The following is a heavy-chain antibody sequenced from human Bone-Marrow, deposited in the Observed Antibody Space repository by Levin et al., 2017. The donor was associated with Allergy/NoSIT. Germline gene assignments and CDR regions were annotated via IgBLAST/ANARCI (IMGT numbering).Heavy chain of an antibody. J-gene: IGHJ4*02. CDR1: GFTVSNNY. V-gene: IGHV3-53*01. D-gene: IGHD3-16*01. CDR3: ARGGPYGY. Sequence: GGSLRLSCAVSGFTVSNNYMSWVRQAPGKGLEWVSVIYSAGSTYYADSVRGRFTISRDNSKNTLFLQMNSLRADDTAVYYCARGGPYGYCGQGTLVTVSS. CDR2: IYSAGST.